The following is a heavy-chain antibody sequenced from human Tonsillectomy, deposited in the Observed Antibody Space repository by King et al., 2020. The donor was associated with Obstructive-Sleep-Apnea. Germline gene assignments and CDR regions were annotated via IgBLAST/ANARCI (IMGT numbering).Heavy chain of an antibody. CDR2: INHSGST. V-gene: IGHV4-34*01. J-gene: IGHJ6*02. CDR3: ARGPGVTAMVIVRYYYGMDV. Sequence: HVQLQQWGAGLLKPSETLSLTCAVYGGSFSGYYWSWIRQPPGKGLEWIGEINHSGSTNYNPSLKSRVTISVDTSKNQFSLKLSSVTAADTAVYYCARGPGVTAMVIVRYYYGMDVWGQGTTVTVSS. CDR1: GGSFSGYY. D-gene: IGHD5-18*01.